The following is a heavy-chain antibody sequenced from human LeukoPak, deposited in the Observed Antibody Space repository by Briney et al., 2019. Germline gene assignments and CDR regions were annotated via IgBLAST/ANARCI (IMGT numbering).Heavy chain of an antibody. Sequence: GGSLRLSCAASGLTVSSNYMSWVRQAPGEGLEWVSIIYIGGDTYYADSVKGRFTISRDNSKNTLYLQMNSLRVEDTAVYYCARGGGLDVWGQGATVTVSS. J-gene: IGHJ6*02. CDR3: ARGGGLDV. CDR1: GLTVSSNY. D-gene: IGHD3-16*01. V-gene: IGHV3-53*01. CDR2: IYIGGDT.